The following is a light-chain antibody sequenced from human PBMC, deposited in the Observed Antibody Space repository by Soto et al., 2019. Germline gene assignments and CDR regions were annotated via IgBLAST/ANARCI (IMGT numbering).Light chain of an antibody. J-gene: IGLJ1*01. V-gene: IGLV2-23*01. Sequence: QSALAQPASVSGSPGQSVTISCTGTSSDFGSYKFVSWYQHHPGKVPKVIIYETSKRPSGVSDRFSGSKSGNTASLTISGLQAEDEADYYCFSFTSTNTHVFGSGTKV. CDR3: FSFTSTNTHV. CDR2: ETS. CDR1: SSDFGSYKF.